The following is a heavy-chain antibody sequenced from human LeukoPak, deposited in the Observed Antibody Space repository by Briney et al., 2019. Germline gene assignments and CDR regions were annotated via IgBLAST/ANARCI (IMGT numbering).Heavy chain of an antibody. CDR1: GFTFSSHW. CDR3: ARDGLLVSGVALDI. Sequence: GGSLRLSCAASGFTFSSHWMHWVRQAPGKGLVWVSRIKTDGSSTSYADSVKGRFTISRDNAKNTLHLQMNSLRVEDTAVYYCARDGLLVSGVALDIWGQGTMVTVSS. CDR2: IKTDGSST. J-gene: IGHJ3*02. V-gene: IGHV3-74*01. D-gene: IGHD1-26*01.